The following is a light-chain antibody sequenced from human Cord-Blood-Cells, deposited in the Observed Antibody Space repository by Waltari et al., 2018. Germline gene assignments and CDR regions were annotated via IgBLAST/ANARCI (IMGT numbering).Light chain of an antibody. V-gene: IGKV4-1*01. J-gene: IGKJ2*03. Sequence: DIVMTQSPDSLAVSLGERATINCKSSQSVLYSSNNKNYLAWYQQKPGQPPKLLIYWASTRESGVPDRFSGSGSGTDFTLTISSLQAEDVAVYYCQKYYSTPIYSFGQGTKLEIK. CDR1: QSVLYSSNNKNY. CDR3: QKYYSTPIYS. CDR2: WAS.